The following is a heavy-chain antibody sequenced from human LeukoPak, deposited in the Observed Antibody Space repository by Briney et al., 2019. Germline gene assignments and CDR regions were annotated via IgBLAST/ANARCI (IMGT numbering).Heavy chain of an antibody. V-gene: IGHV4-39*07. CDR3: ARGQGATVPQVGKNWFDP. CDR2: TYYSGST. Sequence: SETLSLTCTVSGGSISSSSYYWGWIRQPPGKGLEWIGSTYYSGSTYYNPSLKSRVTISVDTSKNQFSLKLISVTAADTAVYYCARGQGATVPQVGKNWFDPWGQGTRVIVSS. J-gene: IGHJ5*02. CDR1: GGSISSSSYY. D-gene: IGHD1-26*01.